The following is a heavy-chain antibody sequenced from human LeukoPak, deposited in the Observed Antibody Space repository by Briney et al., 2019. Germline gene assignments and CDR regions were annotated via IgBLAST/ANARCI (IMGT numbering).Heavy chain of an antibody. D-gene: IGHD3-22*01. J-gene: IGHJ3*02. CDR1: GFTFSSYD. CDR3: ARAYYFDTTGHDSDALDI. CDR2: IRSDANNK. V-gene: IGHV3-33*01. Sequence: GGSLRLSCAASGFTFSSYDMHWVRQAPGKGLEWVASIRSDANNKYYADSVKGRFTISRDNAKNTLFLQMNSLRAEDTAVYYCARAYYFDTTGHDSDALDIWGRGTMVTVSS.